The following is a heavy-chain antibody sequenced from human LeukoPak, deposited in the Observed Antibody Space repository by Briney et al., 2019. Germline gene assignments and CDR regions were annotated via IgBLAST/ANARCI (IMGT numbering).Heavy chain of an antibody. D-gene: IGHD6-13*01. Sequence: GASVKVSCKASGYTFTSYYMHWVRQAPGQGLEWMGIINPSGGSTSYAQKFQGRVTMTRDMSTSTVYMELSSLRSEDTAVYYCARDGYSSSWYSSYMDVWGKGTTVTVSS. CDR1: GYTFTSYY. CDR3: ARDGYSSSWYSSYMDV. CDR2: INPSGGST. V-gene: IGHV1-46*01. J-gene: IGHJ6*03.